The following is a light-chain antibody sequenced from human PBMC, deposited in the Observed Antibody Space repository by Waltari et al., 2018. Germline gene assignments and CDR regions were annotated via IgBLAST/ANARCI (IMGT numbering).Light chain of an antibody. CDR2: EVN. J-gene: IGLJ1*01. V-gene: IGLV2-14*01. CDR1: NSDIGGYNY. CDR3: SSHTTSNTQV. Sequence: QSALTQPASVSGSPGQSLTISCTGTNSDIGGYNYVSWYQQHPDEAPKLMILEVNNRPSGVSNRFSGSKSGNTASLTISGLQAEDEADYYCSSHTTSNTQVFGTGTKVTVL.